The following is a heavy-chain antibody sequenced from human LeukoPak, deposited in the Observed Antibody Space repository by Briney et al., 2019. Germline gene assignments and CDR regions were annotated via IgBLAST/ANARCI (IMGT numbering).Heavy chain of an antibody. Sequence: GGSLRLSCAASGFTFDDYAMHWVRQAPGKGLEWVSGISWNSGSIGYTDSVKGRFTISRDNAKNSLYLQMNSLRAEDTALYYCAKETRGAFDIWGQGTMVTVSS. CDR2: ISWNSGSI. CDR1: GFTFDDYA. CDR3: AKETRGAFDI. V-gene: IGHV3-9*01. J-gene: IGHJ3*02. D-gene: IGHD1-14*01.